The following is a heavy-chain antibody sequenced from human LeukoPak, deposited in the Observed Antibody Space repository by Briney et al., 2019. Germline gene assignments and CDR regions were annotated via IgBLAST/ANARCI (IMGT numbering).Heavy chain of an antibody. CDR3: ARVAYDILTGYPTNVYYYYMDV. V-gene: IGHV4-59*01. J-gene: IGHJ6*03. Sequence: PSETLSLTCTVSGGSISSYYWSWIRQPPGKGLEWIGYIYYSGGTNYNPSLKSRVTISVDTSKNQFSLKLSSVTAADTAVYYCARVAYDILTGYPTNVYYYYMDVWGKGTTVTVSS. D-gene: IGHD3-9*01. CDR1: GGSISSYY. CDR2: IYYSGGT.